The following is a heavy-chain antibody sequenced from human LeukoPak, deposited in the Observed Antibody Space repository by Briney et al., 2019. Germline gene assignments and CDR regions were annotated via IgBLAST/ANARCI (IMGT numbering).Heavy chain of an antibody. J-gene: IGHJ4*02. CDR1: GGTFSSYA. D-gene: IGHD6-13*01. V-gene: IGHV1-69*13. Sequence: SVKVSCKASGGTFSSYAISWVRPAPGQGLEWMGGIIPIFDTANYAQKFQGRVTITADESTSTAYMELSSLRSEDTAVYYCARDRGYSSSWYETNFDYWGQGTLVTVSS. CDR3: ARDRGYSSSWYETNFDY. CDR2: IIPIFDTA.